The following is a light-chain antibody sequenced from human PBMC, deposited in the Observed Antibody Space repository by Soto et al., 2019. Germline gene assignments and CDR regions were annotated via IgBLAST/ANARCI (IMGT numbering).Light chain of an antibody. CDR1: SSNIGSNY. Sequence: QSVLTQPPSASGTPGQRVTISCSGSSSNIGSNYVYWYQQVPGTAPRLLMYRASQRPSGVPDRFSGSKSGTSASLAISGLRSEDEADYYCAAWDDTLNGLVFSGGTKLTVL. CDR2: RAS. V-gene: IGLV1-47*01. J-gene: IGLJ2*01. CDR3: AAWDDTLNGLV.